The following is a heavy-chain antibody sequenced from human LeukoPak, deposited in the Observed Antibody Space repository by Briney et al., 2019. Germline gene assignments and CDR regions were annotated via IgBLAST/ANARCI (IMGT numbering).Heavy chain of an antibody. CDR2: INHSGST. D-gene: IGHD6-19*01. Sequence: SETLSLTCAVYGGSFSGYYWSWIRQPPGKGLEWIGEINHSGSTNYNPSLKSRVTISVDTSKNQFSLKLSSVTAADTAVYYCAITVAGTRYYFDYWGQGTLVTVSS. V-gene: IGHV4-34*01. CDR3: AITVAGTRYYFDY. CDR1: GGSFSGYY. J-gene: IGHJ4*02.